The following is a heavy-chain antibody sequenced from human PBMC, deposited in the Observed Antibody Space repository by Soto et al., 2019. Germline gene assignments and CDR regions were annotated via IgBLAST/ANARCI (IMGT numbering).Heavy chain of an antibody. CDR3: ARGSLGPDY. CDR2: IFPTGNT. CDR1: SGSLSNYY. Sequence: ETLSLTCTVSSGSLSNYYWSWIRQPAGKGLEWIGRIFPTGNTDYNPSLRSRVTMSVDTSKNQFSLKLNSVTAADTAVYYCARGSLGPDYWGPGTLVTVSS. V-gene: IGHV4-4*07. J-gene: IGHJ4*02. D-gene: IGHD1-26*01.